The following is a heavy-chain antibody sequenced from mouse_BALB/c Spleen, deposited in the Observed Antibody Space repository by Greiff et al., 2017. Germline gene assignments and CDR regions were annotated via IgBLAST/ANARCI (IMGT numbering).Heavy chain of an antibody. D-gene: IGHD1-1*01. Sequence: VQLQQSGAELVRPGASGKLSCKASGFNFKDFYMHWVNQRPEQGLEWIGWIDPENGNTIYDPNFQGKASITADTTSNTAYLQLSSLTSEDTAVYYCAGGETVEAWIAYWGQGTLVTVSA. V-gene: IGHV14-1*02. CDR3: AGGETVEAWIAY. CDR1: GFNFKDFY. CDR2: IDPENGNT. J-gene: IGHJ3*01.